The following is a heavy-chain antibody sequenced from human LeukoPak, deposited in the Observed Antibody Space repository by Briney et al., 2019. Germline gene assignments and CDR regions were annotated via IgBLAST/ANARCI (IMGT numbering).Heavy chain of an antibody. V-gene: IGHV1-18*01. Sequence: ASVKVSCKASGYTFTSYGISWVRQAPGQGLEWMGWISCYNGNTKYAQKFPARATLTTDTSTSTAYMELWSLRSDDTALYYCARGGWYYYEYSTYYLIDNWGQGTLVTVSS. CDR1: GYTFTSYG. CDR3: ARGGWYYYEYSTYYLIDN. J-gene: IGHJ4*02. D-gene: IGHD3-22*01. CDR2: ISCYNGNT.